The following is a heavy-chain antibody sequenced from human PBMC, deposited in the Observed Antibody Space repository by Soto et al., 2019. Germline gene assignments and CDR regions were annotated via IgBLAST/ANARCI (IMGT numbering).Heavy chain of an antibody. CDR1: GLTFSNYA. Sequence: PGGSLRLSCGTSGLTFSNYAMSWVRQAPGGGLEWVSSMSGSSSTTYYADSVRGRFTISRDRSKNTLYLQMSSLRAEDTALYYRPKTQARELPTVIDFWGQGTLVTVSS. D-gene: IGHD1-7*01. CDR3: PKTQARELPTVIDF. J-gene: IGHJ4*02. V-gene: IGHV3-23*01. CDR2: MSGSSSTT.